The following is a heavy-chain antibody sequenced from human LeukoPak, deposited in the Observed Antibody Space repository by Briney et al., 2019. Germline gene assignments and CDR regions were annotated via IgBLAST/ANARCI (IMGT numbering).Heavy chain of an antibody. CDR3: ARDQPSLGAFDI. V-gene: IGHV4-59*01. J-gene: IGHJ3*02. CDR2: IYYSGST. D-gene: IGHD3-16*01. CDR1: GGSISSYY. Sequence: PSETLSLTCTVSGGSISSYYWSWIRQPPGKGLEWIGYIYYSGSTNYNPSLKSRVTTSVDTSKNQFSLKLSSVTAADTAVYYCARDQPSLGAFDIWGQGTMVTVSS.